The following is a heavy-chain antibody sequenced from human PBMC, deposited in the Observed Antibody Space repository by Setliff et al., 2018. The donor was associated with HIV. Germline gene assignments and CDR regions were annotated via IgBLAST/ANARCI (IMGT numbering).Heavy chain of an antibody. CDR3: ARDPGYKSTWYGVFDI. CDR1: GYTFSDYH. Sequence: GASVKVSCKASGYTFSDYHMHWVRQAPGQGLEWMGWINPNSGGTNYAQKLQGRVNMTRDTSISTTYMDLRRLRSDDTAVYYCARDPGYKSTWYGVFDIWGQGTMVTVSS. D-gene: IGHD6-13*01. J-gene: IGHJ3*02. V-gene: IGHV1-2*02. CDR2: INPNSGGT.